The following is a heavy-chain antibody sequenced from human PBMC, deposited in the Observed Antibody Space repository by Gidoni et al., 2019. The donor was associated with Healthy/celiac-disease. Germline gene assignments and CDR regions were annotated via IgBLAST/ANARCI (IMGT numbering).Heavy chain of an antibody. V-gene: IGHV3-53*01. D-gene: IGHD6-19*01. CDR3: ARARSSGWYGGDFQH. CDR2: IYSGGST. Sequence: EVQLVESGGGLIQPGGSLRLSCAASGFTVSSNYMSWVRQAPGKGLEWVSVIYSGGSTYYADSVKGRFTISRDNSKNTLYLQMNSLRAEDTAVYYCARARSSGWYGGDFQHWGQGTLVTVSS. CDR1: GFTVSSNY. J-gene: IGHJ1*01.